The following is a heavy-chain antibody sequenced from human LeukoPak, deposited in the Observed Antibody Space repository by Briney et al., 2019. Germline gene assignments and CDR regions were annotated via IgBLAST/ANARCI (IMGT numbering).Heavy chain of an antibody. CDR2: IYPGDSDM. V-gene: IGHV5-51*01. J-gene: IGHJ5*01. D-gene: IGHD3-9*01. CDR3: ARLSRPHILDTNWFDS. Sequence: GGSLKISCTGSGYIFSNYWIGWVRQMPGKGLEWMGIIYPGDSDMRYSPSFQGQVIMSADKSISTAYLQWSGLKASDTAMYYCARLSRPHILDTNWFDSWGQGSLVTVSS. CDR1: GYIFSNYW.